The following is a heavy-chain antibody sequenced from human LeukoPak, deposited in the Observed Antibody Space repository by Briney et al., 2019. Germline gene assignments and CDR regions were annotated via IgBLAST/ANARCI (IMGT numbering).Heavy chain of an antibody. CDR2: IYYSGST. J-gene: IGHJ4*02. V-gene: IGHV4-61*01. CDR1: GASVSSSNYY. CDR3: ARDYCTTTRCYPNFFDY. D-gene: IGHD2-2*01. Sequence: SDTLSLTCTVSGASVSSSNYYCSWIRQPPGKGLEWIGCIYYSGSTNYNPSLKSRVTISVDTSKNQFSLKLSPVPAADTAVYYCARDYCTTTRCYPNFFDYWGQGTLVTVSS.